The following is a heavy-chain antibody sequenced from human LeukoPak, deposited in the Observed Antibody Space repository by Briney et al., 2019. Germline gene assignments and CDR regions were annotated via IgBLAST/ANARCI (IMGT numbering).Heavy chain of an antibody. V-gene: IGHV1-24*01. CDR2: FDPEDGET. D-gene: IGHD3-22*01. CDR3: ATVPQYYDSLLDYYFDY. J-gene: IGHJ4*02. CDR1: GYTLTELS. Sequence: ASVKVSCMVSGYTLTELSMHWVRQAPGKGLEWMGGFDPEDGETIYAQKFQGRVTMTEDTSTDTAYMELSSLRSEDTAVYYCATVPQYYDSLLDYYFDYWGQGTLVTVSS.